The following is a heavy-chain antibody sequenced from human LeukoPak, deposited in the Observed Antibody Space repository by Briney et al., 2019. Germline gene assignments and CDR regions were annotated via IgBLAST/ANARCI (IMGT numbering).Heavy chain of an antibody. Sequence: GGSLRLSCAASGFTFSSYAMHWVHQAPGKGLEWVAVISYDGSNKYYADSVKGRSTISRDNSKNTLYLQMNSLRAEDTAVYYCAKVGAGAFDYWGQGTLVTVSS. J-gene: IGHJ4*02. D-gene: IGHD1-26*01. CDR2: ISYDGSNK. CDR1: GFTFSSYA. V-gene: IGHV3-30-3*01. CDR3: AKVGAGAFDY.